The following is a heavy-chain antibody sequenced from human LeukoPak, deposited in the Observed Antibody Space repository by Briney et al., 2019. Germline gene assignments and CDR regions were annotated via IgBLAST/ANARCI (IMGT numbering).Heavy chain of an antibody. D-gene: IGHD3-16*02. CDR2: INPNSGGT. J-gene: IGHJ4*02. V-gene: IGHV1-2*02. CDR1: GYTFTGYY. Sequence: ASVKVSCKASGYTFTGYYMHWVRQAPGQGLEWMGWINPNSGGTNYAQKLQGRVTMTTDTSTSTAYMELRSLRSEDTAVYYCARDLHMITFGGVIGTDYWGQGTLVTVSS. CDR3: ARDLHMITFGGVIGTDY.